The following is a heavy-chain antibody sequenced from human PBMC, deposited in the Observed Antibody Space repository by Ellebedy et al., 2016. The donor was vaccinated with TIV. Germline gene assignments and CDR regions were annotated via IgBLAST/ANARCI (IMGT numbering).Heavy chain of an antibody. Sequence: PGGSLRLSCTASGFTLGAYVMVWVRQAPGKGLEWVGFIRSNPYGGTTEYAASVKGKFTISRDDSKSIAYLQMNSLKTEDTGVYYCTRVADYDTSTGYHAGYCGMDVWGQGTTVTVSS. CDR1: GFTLGAYV. J-gene: IGHJ6*02. D-gene: IGHD3-9*01. CDR2: IRSNPYGGTT. V-gene: IGHV3-49*04. CDR3: TRVADYDTSTGYHAGYCGMDV.